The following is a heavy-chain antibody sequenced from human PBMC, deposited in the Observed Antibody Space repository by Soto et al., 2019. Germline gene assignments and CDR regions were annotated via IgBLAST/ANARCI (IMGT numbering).Heavy chain of an antibody. Sequence: GGSLRLSCAASGFTFSSYSMNWVRQAPGKGLEWVSGIGASGGSTYYADSVKGRFTISRDNSKNTLYLQMNSLRAEDTAMYYCAKRYDSSGYYLGAFDVWGQGTMVTVSS. V-gene: IGHV3-23*01. D-gene: IGHD3-22*01. CDR1: GFTFSSYS. CDR3: AKRYDSSGYYLGAFDV. J-gene: IGHJ3*01. CDR2: IGASGGST.